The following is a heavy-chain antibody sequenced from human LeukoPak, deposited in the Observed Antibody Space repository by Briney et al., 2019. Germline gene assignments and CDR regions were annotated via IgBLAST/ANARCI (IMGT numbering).Heavy chain of an antibody. D-gene: IGHD3-9*01. CDR2: IIPIFGTA. Sequence: ASVKVSCKASGGTFSSYAISWVRQAPGQGLEWMGGIIPIFGTANYAQKFQGRVTITTDESTSTAHMELSSLRSEDTAVYYCARRDDILTGYSHDAFDIWGQGTMVTVSS. CDR1: GGTFSSYA. V-gene: IGHV1-69*05. CDR3: ARRDDILTGYSHDAFDI. J-gene: IGHJ3*02.